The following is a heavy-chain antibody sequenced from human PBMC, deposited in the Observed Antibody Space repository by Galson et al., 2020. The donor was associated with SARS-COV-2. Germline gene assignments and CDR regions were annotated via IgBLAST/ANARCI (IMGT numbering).Heavy chain of an antibody. V-gene: IGHV1-18*01. D-gene: IGHD6-13*01. CDR3: ARGFATSAADATYSMDV. J-gene: IGHJ6*02. CDR2: ISPHSGNA. Sequence: ASVKVSCKTSGYPFSNYEVTWIRQAPGQGLEYIGWISPHSGNAEYVQKFHDRVTMTTDRSTNTAYMDLRSLTSDDTAVYYCARGFATSAADATYSMDVWGQGTTVTVSS. CDR1: GYPFSNYE.